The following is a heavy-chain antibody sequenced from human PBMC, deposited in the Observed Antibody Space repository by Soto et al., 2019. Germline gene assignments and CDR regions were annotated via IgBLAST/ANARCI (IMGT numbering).Heavy chain of an antibody. Sequence: QVQLMQSGAEVKKPGASVKVSCKASGDTFTEYYIHWVRQAPGQGLEWMGTVNPSGGHTTYAQHFLGRVTMTRDTSTSTLYMELTSLTSEVTAVHYCARGGHVVVVTAALDYWGQGTLVTVSS. CDR1: GDTFTEYY. V-gene: IGHV1-46*01. J-gene: IGHJ4*02. D-gene: IGHD2-21*02. CDR2: VNPSGGHT. CDR3: ARGGHVVVVTAALDY.